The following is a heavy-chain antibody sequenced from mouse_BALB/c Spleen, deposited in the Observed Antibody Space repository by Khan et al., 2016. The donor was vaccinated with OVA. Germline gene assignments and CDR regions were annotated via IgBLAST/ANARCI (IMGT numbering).Heavy chain of an antibody. Sequence: QIQLVQSGPELKKPGETVRISCKASGYTFTTAGIQWVQKMPGKGLKWIGWINTHSGVPKYAEDFKGRFAFSLEISVNTAYLQITNFKNEDTTTNFGARGGDACSRNDGGAMEYWGQGTSVTVSS. CDR3: ARGGDACSRNDGGAMEY. D-gene: IGHD1-3*01. J-gene: IGHJ4*01. CDR2: INTHSGVP. V-gene: IGHV9-4*02. CDR1: GYTFTTAG.